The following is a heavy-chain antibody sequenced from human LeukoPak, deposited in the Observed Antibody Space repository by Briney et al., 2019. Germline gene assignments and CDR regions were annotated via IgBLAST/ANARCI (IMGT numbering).Heavy chain of an antibody. V-gene: IGHV1-2*02. Sequence: ASVKVSCKASGYTFTGYYMHWVRQAPGQGLEWMGWINPNSGGTNYAQKFQGRVTMTRDTSISTAYMELSRLRSDDTAVYYCARATVTTRGHWFDPWGQGTLVTVSS. D-gene: IGHD4-17*01. J-gene: IGHJ5*02. CDR1: GYTFTGYY. CDR2: INPNSGGT. CDR3: ARATVTTRGHWFDP.